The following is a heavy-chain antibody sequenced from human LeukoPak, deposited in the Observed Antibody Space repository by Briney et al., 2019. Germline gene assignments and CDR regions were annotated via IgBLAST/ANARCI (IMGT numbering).Heavy chain of an antibody. CDR3: ARGGFYCGGDCYVDY. J-gene: IGHJ4*02. CDR1: GGSFSPYY. Sequence: KPSETLSLTCAVYGGSFSPYYWSWIRQPPGKGLEWIGEINHSGSTNYNPFLKSRVTISVDTSKNQFSLRLSSVTAADTAVYYCARGGFYCGGDCYVDYWGQGTLVTVSS. V-gene: IGHV4-34*01. CDR2: INHSGST. D-gene: IGHD2-21*02.